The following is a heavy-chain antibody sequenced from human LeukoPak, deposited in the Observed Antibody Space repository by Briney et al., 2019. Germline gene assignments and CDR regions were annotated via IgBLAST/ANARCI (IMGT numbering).Heavy chain of an antibody. Sequence: PGGSLILSCAASGFTFSSYAMSWVRQAPGKGLGWVSGISGSGGSTYYADSVKGRFTISRDNSKNTLYLQMNSLRAEDTAVYYCAKVGVGWVAFEYWGQGTPVTVSS. D-gene: IGHD3-16*01. CDR1: GFTFSSYA. V-gene: IGHV3-23*01. CDR2: ISGSGGST. J-gene: IGHJ4*02. CDR3: AKVGVGWVAFEY.